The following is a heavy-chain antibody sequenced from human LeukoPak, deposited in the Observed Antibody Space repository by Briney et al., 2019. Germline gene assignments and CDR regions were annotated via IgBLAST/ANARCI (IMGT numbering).Heavy chain of an antibody. D-gene: IGHD1-1*01. J-gene: IGHJ4*02. CDR2: ISYDGSNK. CDR3: ASAPGYGAAYYFDY. Sequence: GGSLRLSCAASGFTFSSYGMHWVRQAPGKGLEWVAVISYDGSNKYYADSVKGRFTISRDNSKNTLYLQMNSLRAEDTAVYYCASAPGYGAAYYFDYWGQGTLVTVSS. V-gene: IGHV3-30*03. CDR1: GFTFSSYG.